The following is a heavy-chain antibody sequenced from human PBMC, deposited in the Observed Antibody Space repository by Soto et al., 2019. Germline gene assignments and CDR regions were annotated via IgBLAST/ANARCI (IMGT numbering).Heavy chain of an antibody. D-gene: IGHD2-2*01. Sequence: ASVKVSCKASGYTFTSYYMHWVRQAPGQGLEWMGIINPSGGSTSYAQKFQGRVTMTRDTSTSTVYMELSSLRSEDTAVYYCARGEGIVVVPAASLNDYWGQGTLGTVSS. J-gene: IGHJ4*02. CDR1: GYTFTSYY. V-gene: IGHV1-46*01. CDR3: ARGEGIVVVPAASLNDY. CDR2: INPSGGST.